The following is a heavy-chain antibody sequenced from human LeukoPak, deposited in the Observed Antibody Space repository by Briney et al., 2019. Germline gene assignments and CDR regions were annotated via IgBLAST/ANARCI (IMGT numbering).Heavy chain of an antibody. CDR1: GFTFRNYG. J-gene: IGHJ6*02. CDR3: AREDNFWSGYSGDGMDV. V-gene: IGHV3-33*01. D-gene: IGHD3-3*01. CDR2: IWYDGSNK. Sequence: PGGSLRLSCAASGFTFRNYGMHWVRQAPGKGLDWVAVIWYDGSNKYYADSVKGRFTISRDNSKNTLYLQMNSLRAEDTAVYYCAREDNFWSGYSGDGMDVWGQGTTVTVSS.